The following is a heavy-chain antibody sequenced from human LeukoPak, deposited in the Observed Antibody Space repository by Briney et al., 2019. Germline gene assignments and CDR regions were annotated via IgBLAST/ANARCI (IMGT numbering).Heavy chain of an antibody. CDR3: AGDRNYAFHI. V-gene: IGHV3-48*02. CDR2: ITTSGTI. J-gene: IGHJ3*02. Sequence: GGSLRLSCAASRFTFNSYPMNWVRQAPGKGLEWISYITTSGTIYYAGSVKGRFTISSDKAENSVYLQMNSLSDEDTAVYYCAGDRNYAFHIWGQGTMVTVSS. D-gene: IGHD1-7*01. CDR1: RFTFNSYP.